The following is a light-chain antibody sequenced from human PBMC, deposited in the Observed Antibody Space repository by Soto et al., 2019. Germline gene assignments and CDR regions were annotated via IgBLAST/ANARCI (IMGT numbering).Light chain of an antibody. CDR2: DVS. CDR3: SSYPSSSSLGV. CDR1: SSDVGGYNY. V-gene: IGLV2-14*01. J-gene: IGLJ2*01. Sequence: QSALTQPASVSGSPGQSITISCTGTSSDVGGYNYVSWYQQHPGKAPKLMMYDVSNRPSGVSNRFSGSKSGNTASLTISGLKDEDDADYYCSSYPSSSSLGVFGGGTKLTVL.